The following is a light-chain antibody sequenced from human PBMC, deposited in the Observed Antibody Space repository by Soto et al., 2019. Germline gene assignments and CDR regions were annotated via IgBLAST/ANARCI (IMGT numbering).Light chain of an antibody. Sequence: EIVMTQSPATLSVSPGERATLSCRASQSVSSNLAWYQQKPGQAPRLLIYGSSTRATGVPARFSGSGSGTEFTLTINRLQSEDFAVYYCQQYNKWPLTFGGGTKVEIK. CDR2: GSS. CDR3: QQYNKWPLT. J-gene: IGKJ4*01. V-gene: IGKV3-15*01. CDR1: QSVSSN.